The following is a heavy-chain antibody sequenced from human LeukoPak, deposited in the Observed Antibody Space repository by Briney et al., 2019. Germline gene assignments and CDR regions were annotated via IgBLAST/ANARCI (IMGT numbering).Heavy chain of an antibody. CDR1: GFTFSSYW. V-gene: IGHV3-74*01. D-gene: IGHD2-2*02. CDR3: ARAYPWDAFDF. CDR2: TNTDASSI. Sequence: PGGSLRLSCAASGFTFSSYWMHWVRQAPGKGLVWVSRTNTDASSITYADSVKGRFTISRDNAKNTLFLQMNSLRAEDTAVYYCARAYPWDAFDFWGLGTMVTVPS. J-gene: IGHJ3*01.